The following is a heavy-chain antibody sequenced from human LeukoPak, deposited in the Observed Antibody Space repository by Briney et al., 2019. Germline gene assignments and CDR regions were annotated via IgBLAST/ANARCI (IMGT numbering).Heavy chain of an antibody. CDR2: IIPIFGTA. CDR1: GGTFSSYA. V-gene: IGHV1-69*13. Sequence: SVKVSCKASGGTFSSYAISWVRQAPGQGLEWMGGIIPIFGTANYAQKFQGRVTITADESTSTAYMELSSLRSEDTAVYYCARDPDLGYYYGSGTGPGMDVWGKGTTVTISS. CDR3: ARDPDLGYYYGSGTGPGMDV. D-gene: IGHD3-10*01. J-gene: IGHJ6*04.